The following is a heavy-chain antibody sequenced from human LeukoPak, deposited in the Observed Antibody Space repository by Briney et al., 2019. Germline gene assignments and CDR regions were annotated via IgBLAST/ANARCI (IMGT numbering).Heavy chain of an antibody. CDR2: ISGSGGST. D-gene: IGHD1-26*01. Sequence: GGSLRLSCAASGFTLSSYWMSWVRQAPGKGLEWVSAISGSGGSTYYADSVKGRFTISRDNSKNTLYLQMNSLRAEDTAVYYCAKDNRGKGVGATIDYWGQGTLVTVSS. CDR3: AKDNRGKGVGATIDY. J-gene: IGHJ4*02. V-gene: IGHV3-23*01. CDR1: GFTLSSYW.